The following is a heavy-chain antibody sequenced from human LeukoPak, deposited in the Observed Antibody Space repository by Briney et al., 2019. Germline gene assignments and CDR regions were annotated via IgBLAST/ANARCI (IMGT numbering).Heavy chain of an antibody. CDR1: GFTFRTYW. CDR3: IREAVHPVIAGAGIMYQHYGMDV. D-gene: IGHD6-19*01. J-gene: IGHJ6*02. V-gene: IGHV3-74*01. CDR2: MNSDGSTT. Sequence: LPGGSLRLSCAASGFTFRTYWMHWVRQVPRKGLVWVSRMNSDGSTTEYADSVKGRFTISRDNAKNTLYLQMNSLGAEDTAVYYCIREAVHPVIAGAGIMYQHYGMDVWGQGNLVAVSS.